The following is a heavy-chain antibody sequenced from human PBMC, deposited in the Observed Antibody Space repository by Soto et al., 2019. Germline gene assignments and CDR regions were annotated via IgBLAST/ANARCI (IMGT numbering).Heavy chain of an antibody. V-gene: IGHV4-30-4*01. J-gene: IGHJ6*02. Sequence: SETLSLTCTVSGGSISSGDYHWSWLRQPPGEGLESIGYIYYSGTTYYNPSLKSRVTISVDTSKNQFSLRLSSVTAADTAVYYCARIGYQLLGYYGLDVWGQGTTVTVSS. CDR2: IYYSGTT. CDR1: GGSISSGDYH. D-gene: IGHD2-2*01. CDR3: ARIGYQLLGYYGLDV.